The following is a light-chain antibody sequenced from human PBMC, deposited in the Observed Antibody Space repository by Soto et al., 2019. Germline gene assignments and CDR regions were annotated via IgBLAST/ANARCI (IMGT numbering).Light chain of an antibody. CDR3: QQYNNWPGT. CDR2: AAS. CDR1: QSVSSD. Sequence: EIVMTQSPATLSVSPGERVTLSCRASQSVSSDLAWYQQKPGRAPRVLIYAASTRAAGIPTRFSGKGSGTEFTLAISSLQPEDFAVYYCQQYNNWPGTFGQGTKVEIK. J-gene: IGKJ1*01. V-gene: IGKV3-15*01.